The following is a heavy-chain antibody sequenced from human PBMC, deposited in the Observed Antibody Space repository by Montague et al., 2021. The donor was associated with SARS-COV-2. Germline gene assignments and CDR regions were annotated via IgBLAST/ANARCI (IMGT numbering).Heavy chain of an antibody. V-gene: IGHV2-5*02. CDR3: AHRLARHYDTSAYLWCPFDY. CDR2: IYWDDDK. CDR1: GFSLSTNGVG. J-gene: IGHJ4*02. D-gene: IGHD3-22*01. Sequence: PALVKPTQTPTLTCTFSGFSLSTNGVGVGWIRQPPGKALEWLALIYWDDDKRYSPSLKSRLTITKDTSKNQVVLTMTNMDPVDTATYYCAHRLARHYDTSAYLWCPFDYWGQGTLVTVSS.